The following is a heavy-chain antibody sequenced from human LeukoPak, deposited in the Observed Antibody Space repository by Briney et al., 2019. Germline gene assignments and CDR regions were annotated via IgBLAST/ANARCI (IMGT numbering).Heavy chain of an antibody. CDR1: GFTFSSYE. CDR2: ISSTGTTI. Sequence: GGSLRLSCSASGFTFSSYEMNWVRQAPGKGLEWVSYISSTGTTIYYADSVRGQFTISRDNAENSLYLQMNSLRAEDTAVYYCARGGGYISSWSYFDYWGQGTLVTVPS. D-gene: IGHD6-13*01. J-gene: IGHJ4*02. V-gene: IGHV3-48*03. CDR3: ARGGGYISSWSYFDY.